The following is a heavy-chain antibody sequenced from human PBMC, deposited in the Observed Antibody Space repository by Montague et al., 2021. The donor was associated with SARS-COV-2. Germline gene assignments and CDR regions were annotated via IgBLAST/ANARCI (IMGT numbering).Heavy chain of an antibody. D-gene: IGHD6-13*01. CDR1: GASITGYD. CDR2: IYSSGKA. CDR3: ARGDQPQSGSWYFFDT. Sequence: SETLSLTCTISGASITGYDWNWIRQNARNGLKWIAGIYSSGKANYSPSLKSRVTMSVDTSQNQFSLKLNSLTAADTAVYYCARGDQPQSGSWYFFDTWGQGALVTVS. V-gene: IGHV4-4*07. J-gene: IGHJ4*02.